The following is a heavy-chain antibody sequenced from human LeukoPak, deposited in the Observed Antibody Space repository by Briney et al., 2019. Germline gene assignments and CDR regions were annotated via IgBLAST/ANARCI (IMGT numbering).Heavy chain of an antibody. Sequence: ASVKVSCKASGYTFTGYYMHWVRQAPGQGLEWMGWINPDSGGTNYAQKFQGRVTMTRDTSITTAYMELSSLRSEDTALYFCATTPNIPAAWDFWGQGTLVTVSS. D-gene: IGHD6-25*01. CDR1: GYTFTGYY. V-gene: IGHV1-2*02. CDR2: INPDSGGT. J-gene: IGHJ4*02. CDR3: ATTPNIPAAWDF.